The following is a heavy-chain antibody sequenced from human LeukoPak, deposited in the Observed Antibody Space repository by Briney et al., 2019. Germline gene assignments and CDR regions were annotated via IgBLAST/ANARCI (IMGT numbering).Heavy chain of an antibody. Sequence: PSETLSLTCAVYGGSFSGYYWSWIRQPPGKGLEWIGEINHSGSTNYNPSLKSRVTISVDTSKNQFSLKLSSVTAADTAVYYCARFNWNYGMDVWGQGTTVTVS. J-gene: IGHJ6*02. V-gene: IGHV4-34*01. CDR2: INHSGST. CDR3: ARFNWNYGMDV. D-gene: IGHD1-20*01. CDR1: GGSFSGYY.